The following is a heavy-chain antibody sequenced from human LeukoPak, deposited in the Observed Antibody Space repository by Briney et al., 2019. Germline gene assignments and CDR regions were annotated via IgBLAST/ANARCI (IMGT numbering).Heavy chain of an antibody. CDR1: GFTFNTYS. D-gene: IGHD4-11*01. V-gene: IGHV3-21*01. CDR3: ARDGISTVDSYYYYGMDV. Sequence: GGSLRLSCAASGFTFNTYSMNWVRQAPGKGLEWVSSITSISTYIYYADSVKGRFTISRDNAKNSLYLQMNSLRAEDTAVYYCARDGISTVDSYYYYGMDVWGQGTTVTVSS. CDR2: ITSISTYI. J-gene: IGHJ6*02.